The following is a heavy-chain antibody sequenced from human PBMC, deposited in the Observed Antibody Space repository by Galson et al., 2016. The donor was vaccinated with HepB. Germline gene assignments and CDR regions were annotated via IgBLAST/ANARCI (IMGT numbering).Heavy chain of an antibody. J-gene: IGHJ4*02. Sequence: SPRLSCAASGFTFSSYWMTWVRQVPGKGLEWLAQIKEDGSEKYYVDSLKGRFTISRDNAKNSLYLQMNSLRAEDTAIYYCARDSTVPGRSIDYWGQGTLITVSS. D-gene: IGHD2-2*01. CDR2: IKEDGSEK. CDR3: ARDSTVPGRSIDY. CDR1: GFTFSSYW. V-gene: IGHV3-7*01.